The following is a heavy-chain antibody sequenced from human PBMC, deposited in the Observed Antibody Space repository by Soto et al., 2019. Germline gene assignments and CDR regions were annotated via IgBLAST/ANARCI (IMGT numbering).Heavy chain of an antibody. J-gene: IGHJ3*02. Sequence: GGSLRLSCAASGFTFSSYSMNWVRQAPGKGLEWVSYISSSSSTIYYADSVKGRFTISRDNAKNSLYLQMNSLRAEDTAVYYCARPQDVVVPAAIVAFDIWGQGTMVTVSS. CDR3: ARPQDVVVPAAIVAFDI. V-gene: IGHV3-48*01. CDR1: GFTFSSYS. CDR2: ISSSSSTI. D-gene: IGHD2-2*02.